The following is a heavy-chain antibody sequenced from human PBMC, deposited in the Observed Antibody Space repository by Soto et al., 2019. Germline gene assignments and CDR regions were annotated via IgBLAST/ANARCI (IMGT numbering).Heavy chain of an antibody. CDR3: ARGRGTLTTYYYYYGKDV. D-gene: IGHD4-4*01. CDR1: GDSINSYY. J-gene: IGHJ6*02. CDR2: IYYSGTT. Sequence: QVQLQESGPGLVKPSETLSLTCTVSGDSINSYYWSWIRQPPGKGLEWIGYIYYSGTTNYNPSLMSRVTISVDTSKNQFSLKLSSVTAADTAVYYCARGRGTLTTYYYYYGKDVWGQGTTVTVSS. V-gene: IGHV4-59*01.